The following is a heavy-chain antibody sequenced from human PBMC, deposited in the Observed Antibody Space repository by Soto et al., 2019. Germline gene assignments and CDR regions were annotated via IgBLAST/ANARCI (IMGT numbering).Heavy chain of an antibody. J-gene: IGHJ6*02. CDR1: GGTFSSYT. D-gene: IGHD1-26*01. Sequence: GASVKVSCKASGGTFSSYTISWVRQAPGQGLEWMGRIIPILGIANYAQKFQGRVTITADKSTSTAYMELSSLRSEDTAVYYCARAYCSRRVRGEPYCYYGMDVWGQGTTVTVSS. V-gene: IGHV1-69*02. CDR2: IIPILGIA. CDR3: ARAYCSRRVRGEPYCYYGMDV.